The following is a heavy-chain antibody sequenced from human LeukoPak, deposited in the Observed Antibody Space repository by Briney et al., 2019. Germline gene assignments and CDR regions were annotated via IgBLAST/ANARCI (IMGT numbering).Heavy chain of an antibody. CDR2: ISPTGSTT. D-gene: IGHD6-6*01. CDR3: ARGPNSNWSGLDF. V-gene: IGHV3-74*01. Sequence: PGGSLRLSCTASGFSFSGHWMHWARQLPGKGPVWVSRISPTGSTTSYADSVKGRFTVSRDNAKNTLYLQVNNLRAEDTAVYYCARGPNSNWSGLDFWGQGTLLTVSS. CDR1: GFSFSGHW. J-gene: IGHJ4*02.